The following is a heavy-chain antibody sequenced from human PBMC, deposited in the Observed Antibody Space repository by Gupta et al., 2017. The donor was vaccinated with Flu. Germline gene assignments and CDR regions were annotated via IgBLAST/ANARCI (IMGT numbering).Heavy chain of an antibody. CDR3: AHSCTKCSSTDGCQDWFDS. V-gene: IGHV2-5*02. J-gene: IGHJ5*01. CDR2: IYWDEDN. Sequence: VGCIRQSPEKAPEWIAIIYWDEDNRDRPSLKSRLNIDKDTSKNQVVLTMTNMDTEDTATDVCAHSCTKCSSTDGCQDWFDSWGQGTLVTVSS. D-gene: IGHD2-2*01.